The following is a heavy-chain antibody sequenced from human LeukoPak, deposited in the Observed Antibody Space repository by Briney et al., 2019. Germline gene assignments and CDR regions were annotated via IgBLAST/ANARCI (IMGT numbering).Heavy chain of an antibody. D-gene: IGHD6-13*01. J-gene: IGHJ4*02. CDR1: GFTFSSYS. CDR3: ARGQQLGTFDY. V-gene: IGHV3-21*01. CDR2: ISSSSSYI. Sequence: GGSLRLSCAASGFTFSSYSMNWVRQAPGKGLEWVSSISSSSSYIYYADSVKGRFTISRDNAKNSLYPQMNSLRAEDTAVYYCARGQQLGTFDYWGQGTLVTVSS.